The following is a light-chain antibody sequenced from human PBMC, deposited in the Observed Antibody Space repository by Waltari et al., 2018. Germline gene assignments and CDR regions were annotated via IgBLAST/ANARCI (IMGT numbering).Light chain of an antibody. CDR2: EGR. CDR3: NSYTTSSTWV. CDR1: SSDIGSYHY. V-gene: IGLV2-14*01. J-gene: IGLJ3*02. Sequence: QSALTQPASVSGSPGQSITISCTGTSSDIGSYHYVSWYQHLPGKAPKLIISEGRRRPSGVSNRFSGSKSGNMASLTISGLQAEDEADYYCNSYTTSSTWVFGGGTKLTVL.